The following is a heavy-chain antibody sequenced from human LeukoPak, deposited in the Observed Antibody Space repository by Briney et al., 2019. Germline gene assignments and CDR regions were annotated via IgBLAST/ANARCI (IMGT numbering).Heavy chain of an antibody. CDR2: ISAYNGNT. CDR1: GYTFTSYG. J-gene: IGHJ4*02. V-gene: IGHV1-18*01. D-gene: IGHD6-6*01. Sequence: ASVKVSCKASGYTFTSYGISWVRQAPGQGLEWMGWISAYNGNTNYAQKFQGRVTMTRDTSTSTVYMELSSLRSEDTAVYYCARAGSPSIAARPYYFDYWGQGTLVTVSS. CDR3: ARAGSPSIAARPYYFDY.